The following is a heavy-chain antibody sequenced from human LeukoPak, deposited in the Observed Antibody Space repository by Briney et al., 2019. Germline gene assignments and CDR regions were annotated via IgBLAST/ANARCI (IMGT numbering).Heavy chain of an antibody. CDR1: GFTVSSNY. D-gene: IGHD2-15*01. CDR3: ARGIRGSVEI. CDR2: IYSSGST. V-gene: IGHV3-53*01. J-gene: IGHJ3*02. Sequence: PGGSLRLSCAASGFTVSSNYMSWVRQAPGKGLDWVSVIYSSGSTHYADSVKGRFTISRDNAKNTLYLQMNSLRVEDTAVYYCARGIRGSVEIWGQGTMVTVSS.